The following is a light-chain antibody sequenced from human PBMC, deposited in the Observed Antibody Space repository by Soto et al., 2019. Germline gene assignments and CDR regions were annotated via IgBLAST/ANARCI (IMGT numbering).Light chain of an antibody. V-gene: IGKV4-1*01. CDR3: QQYYKTPLT. CDR1: QSILYSSDNKNY. Sequence: DIVLTXSXDXLAVSLGERATINCKSSQSILYSSDNKNYLAWYQQKAGQPPKLLFYWASTRESGVPDRFSGSGSGTDFSLTISSLQAEDVAVYFCQQYYKTPLTFGGGTKVEIK. J-gene: IGKJ4*01. CDR2: WAS.